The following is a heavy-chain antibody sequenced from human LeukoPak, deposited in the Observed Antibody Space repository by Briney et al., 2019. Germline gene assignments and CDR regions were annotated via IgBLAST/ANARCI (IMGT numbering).Heavy chain of an antibody. CDR3: ARDLDSYGPYFDY. V-gene: IGHV4-39*07. CDR2: IYYSGGT. J-gene: IGHJ4*02. Sequence: SETLSLTCTVSGGSISSSSYYWGWIRQPPGKGLEWIGSIYYSGGTYYNPSLKSRVTISVDKSKNQFSLKLSSVTAADTAVYYCARDLDSYGPYFDYWGQGTLVTVSS. D-gene: IGHD5-18*01. CDR1: GGSISSSSYY.